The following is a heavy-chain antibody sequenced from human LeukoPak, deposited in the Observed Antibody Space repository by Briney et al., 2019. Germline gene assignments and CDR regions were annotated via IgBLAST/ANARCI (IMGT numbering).Heavy chain of an antibody. V-gene: IGHV3-7*01. Sequence: GGSLRLSCAASGFTFSSYWMCWVRQAPGKGLEWVANIKQDGSEKYYVDSVKGRFTISRDNAKNSLYLQMSSLRAEDTALYYCATSSMVRGGDEYWGQGTLVTVSS. CDR3: ATSSMVRGGDEY. CDR2: IKQDGSEK. D-gene: IGHD3-10*01. J-gene: IGHJ4*02. CDR1: GFTFSSYW.